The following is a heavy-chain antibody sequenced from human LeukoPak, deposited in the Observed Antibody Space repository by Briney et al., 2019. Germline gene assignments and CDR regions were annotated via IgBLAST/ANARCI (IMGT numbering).Heavy chain of an antibody. Sequence: ASVKVSCKASGYTFTSYGISWVRRAPGQGLEWMGWISAYNGNTNYAQKLQGRVTMTTDTSTSTAYMELRSLRSDDTAVYYCARGVRFLEWSVNCFDPWGQGTLVTASS. V-gene: IGHV1-18*01. CDR3: ARGVRFLEWSVNCFDP. J-gene: IGHJ5*02. CDR1: GYTFTSYG. D-gene: IGHD3-3*01. CDR2: ISAYNGNT.